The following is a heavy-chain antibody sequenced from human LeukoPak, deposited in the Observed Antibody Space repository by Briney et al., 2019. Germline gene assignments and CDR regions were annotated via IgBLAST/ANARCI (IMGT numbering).Heavy chain of an antibody. J-gene: IGHJ6*03. CDR1: GYTSTSYD. V-gene: IGHV1-8*01. D-gene: IGHD2-8*01. CDR2: MSPNSGNT. CDR3: ARGVWDYYYYYMDV. Sequence: GASVKVSCKASGYTSTSYDINWVRQATGQGLEWVGWMSPNSGNTGYAQKFQGRVTMTRNTSISTAYMELSSLRSEDTAVYYCARGVWDYYYYYMDVWGKGTTVTVSS.